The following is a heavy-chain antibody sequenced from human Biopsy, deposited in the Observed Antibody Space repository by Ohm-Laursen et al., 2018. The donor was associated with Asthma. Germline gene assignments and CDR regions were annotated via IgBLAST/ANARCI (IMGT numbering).Heavy chain of an antibody. CDR2: ISYDGSNK. CDR3: AKWDTYYDFWSGYYARYNYYYYGMDV. D-gene: IGHD3-3*01. J-gene: IGHJ6*02. Sequence: LSLTCAASGFTFSSYGMHWVRQAPGKGLEWVAVISYDGSNKYYADSVKGRFTISRDNSKNTLYLQMNSLRAEDTAVYYCAKWDTYYDFWSGYYARYNYYYYGMDVWGQGTTVTVSS. CDR1: GFTFSSYG. V-gene: IGHV3-30*18.